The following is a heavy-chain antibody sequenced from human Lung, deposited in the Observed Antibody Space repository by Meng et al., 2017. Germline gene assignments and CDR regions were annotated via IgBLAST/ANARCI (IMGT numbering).Heavy chain of an antibody. CDR1: GYTLSSDG. J-gene: IGHJ4*02. CDR2: INTYNSKT. Sequence: QGQLVQSGAEVKKAGVSVKVSCEASGYTLSSDGFSWVRQGTGQGLEWLGWINTYNSKTDYAQKFQGRITMTTDTFTSTAYMELRNLRSDDTAVYYCATRGNPYLNCWGQGTLVTVSS. V-gene: IGHV1-18*01. CDR3: ATRGNPYLNC.